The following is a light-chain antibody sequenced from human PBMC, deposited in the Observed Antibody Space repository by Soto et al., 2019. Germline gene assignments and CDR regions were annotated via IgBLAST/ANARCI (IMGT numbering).Light chain of an antibody. V-gene: IGLV2-14*01. Sequence: QSALTQPASVSGSPGQSITISCTGSSSDVGGYNYVSRYQQHPGKAPKLMIYDGSNRPSGFSSRFSGSKSGNTASLTISGLHAEDEADYYCSSYTSSSTLDVVFGGGTKLTVL. CDR2: DGS. J-gene: IGLJ2*01. CDR3: SSYTSSSTLDVV. CDR1: SSDVGGYNY.